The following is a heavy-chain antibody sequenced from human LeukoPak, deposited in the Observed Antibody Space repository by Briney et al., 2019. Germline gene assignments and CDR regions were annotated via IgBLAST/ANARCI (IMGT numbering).Heavy chain of an antibody. J-gene: IGHJ6*03. CDR3: ARSRRGYYMDV. CDR2: MNPGSGDT. V-gene: IGHV1-8*01. Sequence: ASVKVSCKASGYLFSNYDVNWVRQATGQGLEWMAWMNPGSGDTGYAQKFQGRLTMSSNISMNTASMELRSLTSEDTAVYFCARSRRGYYMDVWGTGTPVTVSS. CDR1: GYLFSNYD.